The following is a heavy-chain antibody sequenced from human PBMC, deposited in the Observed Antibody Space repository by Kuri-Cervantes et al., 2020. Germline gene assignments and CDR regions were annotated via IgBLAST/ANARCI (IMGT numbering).Heavy chain of an antibody. D-gene: IGHD5-18*01. CDR3: ARVLNEVSSYGYRYYFDY. CDR1: GGSFSGYY. V-gene: IGHV4-59*12. J-gene: IGHJ4*02. Sequence: SETLSLTCAVYGGSFSGYYWSWIRQPPGKGLEWIGYIYYSGSTNYNPSLKSRVTISVDTSKNQFSLKLSSVTAADTAVYYCARVLNEVSSYGYRYYFDYWGQGTLVTVSS. CDR2: IYYSGST.